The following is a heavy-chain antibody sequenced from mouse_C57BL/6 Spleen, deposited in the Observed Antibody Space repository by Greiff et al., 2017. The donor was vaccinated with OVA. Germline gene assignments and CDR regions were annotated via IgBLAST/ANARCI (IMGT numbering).Heavy chain of an antibody. CDR2: IYWDDDK. CDR3: ARREDDYFDY. J-gene: IGHJ2*01. V-gene: IGHV8-12*01. D-gene: IGHD2-3*01. Sequence: QVTLKVSGPVILQSSQTLSLTCSFSGFSLSTSGMGVSWLRQPSGKGLEWLAHIYWDDDKRYNPSMKSRLTISKDTARNQVFLKITSVDTADTATYYCARREDDYFDYWGQGTTLTVSS. CDR1: GFSLSTSGMG.